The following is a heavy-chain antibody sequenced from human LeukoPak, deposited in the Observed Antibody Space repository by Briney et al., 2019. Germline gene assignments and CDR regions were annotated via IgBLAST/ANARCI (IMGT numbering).Heavy chain of an antibody. CDR2: INHSGST. Sequence: PSETLSLTCAVYGGSFSGYYWSWIRQPPGKGLEWIGEINHSGSTNYNPSLKSRVTISVDTSKNQFSLKLSSVTAADTAIYYCARGGYYGSGNDFRFDPWGQGTLVTVSS. V-gene: IGHV4-34*01. CDR1: GGSFSGYY. D-gene: IGHD3-10*01. J-gene: IGHJ5*02. CDR3: ARGGYYGSGNDFRFDP.